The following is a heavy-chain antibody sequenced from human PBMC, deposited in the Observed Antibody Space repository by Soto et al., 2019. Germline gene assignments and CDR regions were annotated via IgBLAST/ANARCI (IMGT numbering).Heavy chain of an antibody. Sequence: LSLTCTVSVESISIYYWSWIRQPPGKGLEWIGYMYYSGSTNYNPSLKSRVTISVDTSKNQFSLKLSSVTAADTAVYYCARDAGGPADYWGQGTLVTAPQ. CDR3: ARDAGGPADY. CDR2: MYYSGST. V-gene: IGHV4-59*01. CDR1: VESISIYY. D-gene: IGHD2-15*01. J-gene: IGHJ4*02.